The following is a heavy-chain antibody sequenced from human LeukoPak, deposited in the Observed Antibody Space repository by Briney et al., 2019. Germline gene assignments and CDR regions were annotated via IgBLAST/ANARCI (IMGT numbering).Heavy chain of an antibody. V-gene: IGHV2-5*01. J-gene: IGHJ2*01. CDR1: GFSLSTSGVG. D-gene: IGHD7-27*01. CDR3: AHKKNTSNWGKDRVYWYFDL. Sequence: SGPTLVKPTQTLTLTCTFSGFSLSTSGVGVGWIRQPPGKALEWLALIYWNDDKRYSPSLKSRLTITKDTSRNQVVLTMTNMDPVDTATYYCAHKKNTSNWGKDRVYWYFDLWGRGTLVTVSS. CDR2: IYWNDDK.